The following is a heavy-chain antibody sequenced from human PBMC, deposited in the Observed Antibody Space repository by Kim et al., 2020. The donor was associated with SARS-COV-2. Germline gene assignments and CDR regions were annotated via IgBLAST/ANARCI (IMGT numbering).Heavy chain of an antibody. J-gene: IGHJ3*01. D-gene: IGHD3-22*01. V-gene: IGHV5-51*01. CDR3: ARCHFSDSRGNYWANSFDF. CDR2: VSPAGSIS. CDR1: GYSFTDFW. Sequence: GESLKISCEGSGYSFTDFWIAWVRHMPGRGLEWMGIVSPAGSISKYSPSFQGQVTISADKSINTAFLQWSSLKASDTAMYYCARCHFSDSRGNYWANSFDFRGPGTMVTVSS.